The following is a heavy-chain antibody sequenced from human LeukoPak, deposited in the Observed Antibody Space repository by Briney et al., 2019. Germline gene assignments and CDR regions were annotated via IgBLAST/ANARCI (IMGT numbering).Heavy chain of an antibody. CDR3: ARDKIEGPTKLDY. Sequence: GGSLRLSCAASGFTFSSYWMSWVRQAPGKGLEWVANIKQDESEKYYVDSVKGRFTISRDNAKNTLYLQMNSLRAEDTAVYYCARDKIEGPTKLDYWGQGILVTVSS. CDR1: GFTFSSYW. J-gene: IGHJ4*02. V-gene: IGHV3-7*01. CDR2: IKQDESEK. D-gene: IGHD1-1*01.